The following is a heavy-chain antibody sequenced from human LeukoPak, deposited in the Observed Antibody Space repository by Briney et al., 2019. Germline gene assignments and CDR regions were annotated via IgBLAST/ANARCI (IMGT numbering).Heavy chain of an antibody. Sequence: SETLSLTCTVSGGSISSGSYYWSWIRQPAGKGLEWIGRIYTSGSTNYNPSLKSRVTISLDTSKNQFSLKLSSVTAADTAVYYCASYDFWSGRTDYWGQGTLVTVSS. V-gene: IGHV4-61*02. CDR1: GGSISSGSYY. CDR2: IYTSGST. CDR3: ASYDFWSGRTDY. D-gene: IGHD3-3*01. J-gene: IGHJ4*02.